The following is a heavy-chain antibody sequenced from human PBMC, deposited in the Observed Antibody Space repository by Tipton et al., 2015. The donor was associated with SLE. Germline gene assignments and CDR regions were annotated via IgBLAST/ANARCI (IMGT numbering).Heavy chain of an antibody. Sequence: QVQLVQSGAEVKKPGASVKVSCKASGYTFTSYGISWVRQAPGQGLEWMGWISAYNGNTNYAQKLQDRVTMTTDTSTSTAYMELRSLRSDDTAVYYWARVTRNASRGPSAIWGLGTMVAISS. CDR2: ISAYNGNT. V-gene: IGHV1-18*01. CDR3: ARVTRNASRGPSAI. CDR1: GYTFTSYG. J-gene: IGHJ3*02. D-gene: IGHD1-1*01.